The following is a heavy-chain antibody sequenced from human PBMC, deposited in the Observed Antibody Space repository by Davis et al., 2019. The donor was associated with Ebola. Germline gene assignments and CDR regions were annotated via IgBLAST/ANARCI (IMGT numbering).Heavy chain of an antibody. Sequence: AASVKVSCKASGGTFSSYAISWVRQAPGQGLEWMGWISAYNGNTNYAQKLQGRVTMTTDTSTSTAYMELSRLRSDDTAVYYCARGSYGGNSGLRYWGQGTLVTVSS. J-gene: IGHJ4*02. CDR2: ISAYNGNT. D-gene: IGHD4-23*01. CDR1: GGTFSSYA. V-gene: IGHV1-18*01. CDR3: ARGSYGGNSGLRY.